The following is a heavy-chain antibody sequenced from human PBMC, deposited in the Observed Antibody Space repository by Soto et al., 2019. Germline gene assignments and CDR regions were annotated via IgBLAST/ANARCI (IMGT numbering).Heavy chain of an antibody. CDR1: GFSLSTSGMC. V-gene: IGHV2-70*01. CDR3: ARVYYYDSSGYPPDYYYGMDV. CDR2: IDWDDDK. J-gene: IGHJ6*02. D-gene: IGHD3-22*01. Sequence: SGPTLVNPTQTLTLTCTFSGFSLSTSGMCVSWIRQPPGKALEGLALIDWDDDKYYSTSLKTRLTISKDTSKNQVVLTMTNIDPVDTATYYCARVYYYDSSGYPPDYYYGMDVWGQGTTVTVSS.